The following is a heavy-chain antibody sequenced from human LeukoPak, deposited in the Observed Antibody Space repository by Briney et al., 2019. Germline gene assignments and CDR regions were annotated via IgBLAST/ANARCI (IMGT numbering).Heavy chain of an antibody. J-gene: IGHJ4*02. CDR2: IFPADSDT. V-gene: IGHV5-51*01. D-gene: IGHD2-15*01. Sequence: GESLEIFLWGFANDRMGWVCQMPGKGLEWMGIIFPADSDTTYSPSFEGQVTISTDYSTRTAYFQWRSLTASDAAMYYCVRDFRTDGGGRTFDYWGRGTLVTVSS. CDR1: ANDR. CDR3: VRDFRTDGGGRTFDY.